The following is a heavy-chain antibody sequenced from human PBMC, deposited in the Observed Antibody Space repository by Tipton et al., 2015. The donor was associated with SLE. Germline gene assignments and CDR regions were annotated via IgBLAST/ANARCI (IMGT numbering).Heavy chain of an antibody. D-gene: IGHD1-1*01. CDR2: ISWNGDST. CDR1: GFTFDDSVHDSA. CDR3: VKDMDFFGSKSTLEY. V-gene: IGHV3-9*01. Sequence: SLRLSCAVSGFTFDDSVHDSAMYWVRQVPGKGLEWVSGISWNGDSTHYADSVKGRFIISRNNARKSLFLQMNSLRPEDTALYYCVKDMDFFGSKSTLEYWGQGTLVTVSS. J-gene: IGHJ4*02.